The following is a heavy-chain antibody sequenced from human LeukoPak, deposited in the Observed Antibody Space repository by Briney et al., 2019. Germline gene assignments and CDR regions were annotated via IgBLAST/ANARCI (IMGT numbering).Heavy chain of an antibody. D-gene: IGHD3-16*01. V-gene: IGHV4-61*02. CDR3: ARGVYYYSSNMDV. J-gene: IGHJ6*03. CDR2: IYTSGST. CDR1: GGSISSGSYY. Sequence: SQTLSLTCTVSGGSISSGSYYWSWIRQPAGKGLEWIGRIYTSGSTNYNPSLKCRVTISVDTSKNQFSLKLSSVTAADTAVYYCARGVYYYSSNMDVWGKGTTAPVP.